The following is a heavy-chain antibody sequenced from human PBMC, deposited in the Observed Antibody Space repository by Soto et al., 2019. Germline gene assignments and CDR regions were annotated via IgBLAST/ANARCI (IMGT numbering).Heavy chain of an antibody. V-gene: IGHV4-31*03. J-gene: IGHJ5*02. Sequence: SETLSLTCTVSGGSISSGGYYWSWIRQHPGKGLEWIGYIYYSGSTYYNPSLKSRVTISVDTSKNQFSLKLSSVTAADTAVYYCARDRFGLAAAVDPWGQGTLVTVSS. CDR3: ARDRFGLAAAVDP. D-gene: IGHD6-13*01. CDR1: GGSISSGGYY. CDR2: IYYSGST.